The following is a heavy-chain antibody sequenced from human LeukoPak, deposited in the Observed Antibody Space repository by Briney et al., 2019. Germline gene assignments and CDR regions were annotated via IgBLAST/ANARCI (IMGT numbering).Heavy chain of an antibody. CDR3: ARDRSSGWYVYDY. J-gene: IGHJ4*02. CDR2: IYSGSST. Sequence: GGSLRLSCAASGFTVSSNYVSWVRQAPGKGLEWLAVIYSGSSTYYADSVKGRFTISRDNSKNTLYLQMNSLRAEDTAVYYCARDRSSGWYVYDYWGQGTLVTVSS. CDR1: GFTVSSNY. V-gene: IGHV3-53*01. D-gene: IGHD6-19*01.